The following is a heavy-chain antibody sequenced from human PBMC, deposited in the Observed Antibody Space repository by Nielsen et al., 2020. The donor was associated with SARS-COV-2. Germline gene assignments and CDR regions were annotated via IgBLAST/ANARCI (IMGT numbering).Heavy chain of an antibody. CDR3: AKGKDRGVFFFYY. CDR2: IWYDGSNK. D-gene: IGHD3-10*01. J-gene: IGHJ4*02. Sequence: GESLKISCAASGFTFSSYGMHWVRQAPGKGLEWVAVIWYDGSNKYYADSVKGRFTISRDNSKNTLYLQMNSLRAEDTAVYYCAKGKDRGVFFFYYWGQGTLVTVSS. V-gene: IGHV3-30*02. CDR1: GFTFSSYG.